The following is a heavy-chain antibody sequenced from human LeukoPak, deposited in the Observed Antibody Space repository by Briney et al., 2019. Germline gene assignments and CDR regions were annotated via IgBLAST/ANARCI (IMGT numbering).Heavy chain of an antibody. V-gene: IGHV3-23*01. CDR2: ISGSGGST. D-gene: IGHD4-17*01. CDR1: GFTVSSNY. J-gene: IGHJ3*02. CDR3: AKPYGDYGAVDAFDI. Sequence: GGSLRLSCAASGFTVSSNYMSWVRQAPGKGLEWVSAISGSGGSTYYADSVKGRFTISRDNSKNTLYLQMNSLRAEDTAVYYCAKPYGDYGAVDAFDIWGQGTMVTVSS.